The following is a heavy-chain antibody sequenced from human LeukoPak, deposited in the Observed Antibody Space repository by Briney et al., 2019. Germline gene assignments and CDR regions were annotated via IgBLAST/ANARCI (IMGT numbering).Heavy chain of an antibody. CDR2: IYYSGST. V-gene: IGHV4-30-4*01. CDR1: GGSISSGDYY. CDR3: ARGDYYDSSGQYFDY. J-gene: IGHJ4*02. D-gene: IGHD3-22*01. Sequence: SETLSLTCTVSGGSISSGDYYWSRIRQPPGKGLEWIGYIYYSGSTYYNPSLKSRVTISVDTSKNQFSLKLSSVTAADTAVYYCARGDYYDSSGQYFDYWGQGTLVTVSS.